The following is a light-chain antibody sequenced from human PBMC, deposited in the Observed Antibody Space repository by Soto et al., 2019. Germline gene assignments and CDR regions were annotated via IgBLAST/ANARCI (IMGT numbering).Light chain of an antibody. CDR2: GAS. J-gene: IGKJ3*01. CDR1: QTISSN. CDR3: QQYNNWPPFT. V-gene: IGKV3-15*01. Sequence: DIVMTQSPATLSVPPGERATLSCRASQTISSNLAWYQQKPGQTPRLLIYGASTRAAGIPARFSGSGSGTDFTLTITSLQSEDFAVYYCQQYNNWPPFTLGPGTKVDIK.